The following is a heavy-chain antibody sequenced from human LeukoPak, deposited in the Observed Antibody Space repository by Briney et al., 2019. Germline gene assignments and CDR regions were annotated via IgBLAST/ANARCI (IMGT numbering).Heavy chain of an antibody. CDR1: GGSISSYY. Sequence: SETLSLTCTVSGGSISSYYWSWIRQPPGKGLEWIGYIYYSGSTNYNPSLKSRVTISVDTSKNQFSLKLSSVTAADTAVYYCARVWRYCSSTSCYTDGIDYWGQGTLVAVSS. CDR2: IYYSGST. CDR3: ARVWRYCSSTSCYTDGIDY. D-gene: IGHD2-2*02. J-gene: IGHJ4*02. V-gene: IGHV4-59*01.